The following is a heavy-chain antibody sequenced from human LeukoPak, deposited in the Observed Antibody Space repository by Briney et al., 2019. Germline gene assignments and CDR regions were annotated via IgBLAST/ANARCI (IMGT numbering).Heavy chain of an antibody. CDR3: ARGQVPAARGYSWFDP. Sequence: SETLSPTCPAYGWSFNDFYWNWVRQPPGKELEWIGEINARVETNYNTSLKSRVTISVDSSKNQFSLTLTSMIAADTAIYYCARGQVPAARGYSWFDPWGQGTLVTVSS. CDR1: GWSFNDFY. V-gene: IGHV4-34*01. CDR2: INARVET. D-gene: IGHD2-2*01. J-gene: IGHJ5*02.